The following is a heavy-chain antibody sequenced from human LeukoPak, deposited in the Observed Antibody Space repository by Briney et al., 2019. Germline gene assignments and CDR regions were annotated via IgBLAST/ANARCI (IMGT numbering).Heavy chain of an antibody. D-gene: IGHD1-26*01. CDR3: ARDRRGSYSFDY. CDR2: INPNSGGT. CDR1: GYTFTGYY. Sequence: ASVKVSCKASGYTFTGYYMHWVRQAPGQGLEWMGWINPNSGGTNYAQKFQGRVTMTRDTSISTAYMELSRLRSDDTVVYYCARDRRGSYSFDYWGQGTLVTVSS. J-gene: IGHJ4*02. V-gene: IGHV1-2*02.